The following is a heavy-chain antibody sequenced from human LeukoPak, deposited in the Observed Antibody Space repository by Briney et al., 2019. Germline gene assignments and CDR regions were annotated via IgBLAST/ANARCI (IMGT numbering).Heavy chain of an antibody. CDR1: GFTFSSYA. J-gene: IGHJ4*02. CDR3: AKDRLYPYYYDSSGYYS. V-gene: IGHV3-23*01. D-gene: IGHD3-22*01. Sequence: GGSLRLSCAASGFTFSSYAMSWVRQAPGKGLEWVSTISGSGGSTYHADSVKGRFTISRDNSKNTLYLQMNSLRAEGTAVYYCAKDRLYPYYYDSSGYYSWGQGTLVTVSS. CDR2: ISGSGGST.